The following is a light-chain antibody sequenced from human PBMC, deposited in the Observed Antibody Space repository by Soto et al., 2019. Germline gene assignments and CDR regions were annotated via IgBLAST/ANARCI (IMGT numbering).Light chain of an antibody. CDR2: EVS. V-gene: IGLV2-14*01. Sequence: QSALTQPASVSGSPGQSITISCTGSSSDVGGYNYVSWYQQHPGKAPKLMIYEVSNRPSGISNRFSGSKSGTSASLAISGLQSEDEADYYCATWDDSLNGYYVFGSGTKVTVL. J-gene: IGLJ1*01. CDR3: ATWDDSLNGYYV. CDR1: SSDVGGYNY.